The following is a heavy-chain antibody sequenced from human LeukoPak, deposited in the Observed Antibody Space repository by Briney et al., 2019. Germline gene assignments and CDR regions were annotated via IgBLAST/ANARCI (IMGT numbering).Heavy chain of an antibody. J-gene: IGHJ4*02. V-gene: IGHV3-30*04. CDR1: GFTFSSYA. CDR3: ARLASTVTSPLDY. Sequence: GGSLRLSCAASGFTFSSYAMHWVRQAPGKGLEWVALIPWHGNNPYYADSVQGRFTISRDSSRNTLYLQMNSLRTEDTVEYYCARLASTVTSPLDYWGQGTLVTVSS. D-gene: IGHD4-11*01. CDR2: IPWHGNNP.